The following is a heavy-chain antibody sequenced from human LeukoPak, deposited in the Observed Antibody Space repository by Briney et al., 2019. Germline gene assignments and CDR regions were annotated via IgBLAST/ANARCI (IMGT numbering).Heavy chain of an antibody. CDR1: GGTFSSYA. CDR3: ARGGSMVY. Sequence: SVKVSCKASGGTFSSYAISWVRQAPGQGLEWMGGIIPIFGTANYAQKFQGRVTMTRDTSTSTVYMELSSLRSEDTAVYYCARGGSMVYWGQGTLVTVSS. V-gene: IGHV1-69*05. CDR2: IIPIFGTA. D-gene: IGHD2-2*01. J-gene: IGHJ4*02.